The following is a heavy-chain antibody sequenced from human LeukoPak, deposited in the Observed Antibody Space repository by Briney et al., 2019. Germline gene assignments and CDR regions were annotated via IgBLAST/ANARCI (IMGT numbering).Heavy chain of an antibody. CDR2: IYTSGST. V-gene: IGHV4-4*07. J-gene: IGHJ4*02. CDR3: ASFPMGITMVRGVIMGDYFDY. Sequence: SETLSLTCTVSGGSISSYYWSWIRQPAGKGLEWIGRIYTSGSTNYNPSLKSRVTMSVDTSKNQFSLKLSSVTAADTAVYYCASFPMGITMVRGVIMGDYFDYWGQGTLVTVSS. D-gene: IGHD3-10*01. CDR1: GGSISSYY.